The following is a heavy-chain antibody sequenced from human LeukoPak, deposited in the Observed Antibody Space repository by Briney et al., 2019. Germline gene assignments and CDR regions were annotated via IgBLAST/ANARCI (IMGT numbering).Heavy chain of an antibody. D-gene: IGHD3-3*01. J-gene: IGHJ3*01. CDR2: INPSSGAT. CDR1: GYTFTGYY. V-gene: IGHV1-2*02. Sequence: ASVKVSCKASGYTFTGYYMHWVRQAPGQGLEWMGWINPSSGATNFAQKFEGRVTMTRDTSISTAYMELSRLTSDDAAVYYCARPFWSGPYVAFDVWGKGKMVTV. CDR3: ARPFWSGPYVAFDV.